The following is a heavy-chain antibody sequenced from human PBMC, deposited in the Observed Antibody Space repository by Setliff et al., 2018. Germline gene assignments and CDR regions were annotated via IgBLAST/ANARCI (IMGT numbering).Heavy chain of an antibody. Sequence: GGSLRLSCAASGFTFSSLWMSWVRQAPGKGLEWVANINEGGYDQFYVDSVKGRFTISRDNAKSSLYLQMNGLRAEDTAVYYCAKANAMVVTSHSYGMDVWGQGTTVTVSS. D-gene: IGHD2-21*02. CDR2: INEGGYDQ. CDR1: GFTFSSLW. CDR3: AKANAMVVTSHSYGMDV. V-gene: IGHV3-7*01. J-gene: IGHJ6*02.